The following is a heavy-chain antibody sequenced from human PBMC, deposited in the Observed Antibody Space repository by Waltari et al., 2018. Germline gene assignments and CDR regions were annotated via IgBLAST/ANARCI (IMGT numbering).Heavy chain of an antibody. J-gene: IGHJ4*02. Sequence: EVQLVESGGGLIQPGGSLRLSCEASGFRVSYNYMSWVRQAPGKGLEWVSGIHAGGSTYYGDSVKCRFIISRDISKNTLYLQMNSLTVDDSAMYFCARAGLGSPSQWLQLFDSWGQGTLVTVSS. CDR2: IHAGGST. CDR1: GFRVSYNY. CDR3: ARAGLGSPSQWLQLFDS. V-gene: IGHV3-53*01. D-gene: IGHD5-12*01.